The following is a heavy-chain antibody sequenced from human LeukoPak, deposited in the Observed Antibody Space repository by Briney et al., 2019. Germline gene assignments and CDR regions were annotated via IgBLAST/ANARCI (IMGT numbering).Heavy chain of an antibody. CDR2: ISSSGSTI. CDR3: ARAFYDFLTGYPAYFDY. D-gene: IGHD3-9*01. V-gene: IGHV3-48*03. CDR1: GFTFSNYE. J-gene: IGHJ4*02. Sequence: GGSLRLSCAASGFTFSNYEMNWVRQALGKGLEWVSYISSSGSTIYYADSVKGRFTISRDNAKNSLYLQMNSLRAEDTAVYYCARAFYDFLTGYPAYFDYWGQGTLVTVSS.